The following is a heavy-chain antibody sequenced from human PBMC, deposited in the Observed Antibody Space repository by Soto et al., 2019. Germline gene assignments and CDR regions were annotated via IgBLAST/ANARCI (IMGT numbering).Heavy chain of an antibody. CDR1: GFAFSSYT. CDR3: ARDWTFQSL. V-gene: IGHV3-48*02. CDR2: ITMSSSTSTI. J-gene: IGHJ4*02. Sequence: GGSLRLSCVASGFAFSSYTMNWVRQAPGKGLEWVSSITMSSSTSTIYYADSVKGRFTISRDKAKNTLYLQMNSLRDEDTAVYYCARDWTFQSLWGQGTLVTVSS. D-gene: IGHD3-3*01.